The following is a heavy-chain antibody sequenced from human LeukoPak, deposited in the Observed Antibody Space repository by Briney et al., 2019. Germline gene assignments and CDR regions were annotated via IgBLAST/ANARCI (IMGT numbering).Heavy chain of an antibody. V-gene: IGHV4-38-2*02. D-gene: IGHD1-26*01. CDR1: GYSISSGYY. Sequence: SETLSLTCTVSGYSISSGYYWGWIRQPPGKGLEWIGSIYHSGSTYYNPSLKSRVTISVDTSKNQFSLKLSSVTAADTAVYYCARGTYSKTYEYWGQGTLVTVSS. CDR3: ARGTYSKTYEY. J-gene: IGHJ4*02. CDR2: IYHSGST.